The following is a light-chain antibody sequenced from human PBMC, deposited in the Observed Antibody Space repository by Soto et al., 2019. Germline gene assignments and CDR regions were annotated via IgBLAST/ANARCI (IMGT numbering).Light chain of an antibody. J-gene: IGLJ2*01. CDR3: SSYTSSSTLV. V-gene: IGLV2-14*01. CDR2: DVT. CDR1: SSDVGSYDY. Sequence: QSALTQPASVSGSPGQSITISCTGTSSDVGSYDYVSWYQQHPGNAHKLIIYDVTNRPSGVSNRFSGSKSGNTASLTISGLQAEDEADYYCSSYTSSSTLVFGGGTKLTVL.